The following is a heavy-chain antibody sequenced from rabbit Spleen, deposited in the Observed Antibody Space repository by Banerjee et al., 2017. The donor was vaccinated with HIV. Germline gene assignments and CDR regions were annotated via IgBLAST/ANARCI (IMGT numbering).Heavy chain of an antibody. Sequence: QEQLEESGGGLVKPGGTLTLTCKVSGFDFSSDAMCWVRQAPGKGPECITCIYNGDGSTYYASWVNGRFTVSKTSSTTVTLQMTSLTGADTATYFCARDLAAWNSGSYAFNLWGQGTLVTVS. CDR2: IYNGDGST. J-gene: IGHJ4*01. CDR1: GFDFSSDA. D-gene: IGHD1-1*01. CDR3: ARDLAAWNSGSYAFNL. V-gene: IGHV1S47*01.